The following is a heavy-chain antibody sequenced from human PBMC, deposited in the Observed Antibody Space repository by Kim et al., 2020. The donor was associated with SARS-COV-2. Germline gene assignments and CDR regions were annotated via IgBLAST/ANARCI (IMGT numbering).Heavy chain of an antibody. CDR2: SK. V-gene: IGHV3-53*01. CDR3: ARDLDYYGMDV. Sequence: SKYYADSVKGRFTISRDKSKNTLYLQMNSLRAEDTAVYYCARDLDYYGMDVWGQGTTVTVSS. J-gene: IGHJ6*02.